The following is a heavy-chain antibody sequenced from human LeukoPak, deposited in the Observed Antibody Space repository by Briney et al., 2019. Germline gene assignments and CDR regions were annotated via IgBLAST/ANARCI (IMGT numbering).Heavy chain of an antibody. V-gene: IGHV3-66*01. CDR2: IYSGGST. Sequence: GGSLRLSCAASGFTVSSNYMSWVRQAPGKGLEWVSVIYSGGSTYYADSVKGRFTISRDNSKNTLYLQMNSLRAEDTAVYYRARVRSKDSSSWYPLDYWGQGTLVTVSS. J-gene: IGHJ4*02. D-gene: IGHD6-13*01. CDR3: ARVRSKDSSSWYPLDY. CDR1: GFTVSSNY.